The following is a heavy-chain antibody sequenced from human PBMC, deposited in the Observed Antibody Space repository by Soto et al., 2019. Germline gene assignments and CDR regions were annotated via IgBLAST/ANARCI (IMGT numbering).Heavy chain of an antibody. Sequence: GGSLRLSCAASGFTFSTYTMNWVRQAPGKGLEWVSSIGGGTTYVFYADSVKGRFTISRNNAKKSLYLQMNNLTAEDTAVYYCARLTSGWGLEYFQHWGQGTLVTVSS. CDR3: ARLTSGWGLEYFQH. D-gene: IGHD6-19*01. V-gene: IGHV3-21*01. J-gene: IGHJ1*01. CDR2: IGGGTTYV. CDR1: GFTFSTYT.